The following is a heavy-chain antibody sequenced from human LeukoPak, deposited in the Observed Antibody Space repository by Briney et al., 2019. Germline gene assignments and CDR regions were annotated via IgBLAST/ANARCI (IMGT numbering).Heavy chain of an antibody. CDR2: ISGSGGST. CDR3: AKVGCGGDCYFYYYYGMDV. V-gene: IGHV3-23*01. Sequence: GGSLRLSCAASGFTFSSYAMSWVRQAPGKGLEWVSAISGSGGSTYYADSVKGRFTISRDNSKNTLYLQMNSLRAEDTAVYYCAKVGCGGDCYFYYYYGMDVWGQGTTVTVSS. J-gene: IGHJ6*02. D-gene: IGHD2-21*02. CDR1: GFTFSSYA.